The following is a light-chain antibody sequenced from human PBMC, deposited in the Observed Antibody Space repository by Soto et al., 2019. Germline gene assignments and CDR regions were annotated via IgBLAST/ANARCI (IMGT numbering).Light chain of an antibody. CDR2: GTF. J-gene: IGKJ4*01. CDR3: QQYNKWPLT. Sequence: EIVMTQSPATQSVSPGERATLSCRASQSVYSNLAWYQQKPGQAPRLLIHGTFTRATGIPARFSGSGSGTEFTLTISSLQSEDFAVYFCQQYNKWPLTFGGGTKVEIK. V-gene: IGKV3-15*01. CDR1: QSVYSN.